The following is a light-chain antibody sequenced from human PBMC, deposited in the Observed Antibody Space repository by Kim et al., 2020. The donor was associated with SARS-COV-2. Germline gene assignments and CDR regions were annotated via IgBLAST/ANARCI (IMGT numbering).Light chain of an antibody. Sequence: GQRVTISCFGSSSNIGSNTVNWYQQLPGSSPKLLIYNNDQRPSGFPDRVSGSKSGTSASLAISGLQSEDEATYYCASWDDSLNGRVFGGGTKLAVL. CDR2: NND. J-gene: IGLJ3*02. CDR1: SSNIGSNT. V-gene: IGLV1-44*01. CDR3: ASWDDSLNGRV.